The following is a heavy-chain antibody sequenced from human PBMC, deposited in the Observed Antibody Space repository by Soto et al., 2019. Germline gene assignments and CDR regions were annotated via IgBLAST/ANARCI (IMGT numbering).Heavy chain of an antibody. CDR2: IYYTGST. J-gene: IGHJ5*02. CDR3: ARASSCAYDSCAFDP. CDR1: GGSISSYY. D-gene: IGHD3-16*01. V-gene: IGHV4-59*01. Sequence: PSETLSLTCTVSGGSISSYYWSWIRQPPGKGLEWIGFIYYTGSTNYNPSLKSRVTLSLDTSKNQFSLKLSSVTAADTAVYYCARASSCAYDSCAFDPWGQGTLDTVSS.